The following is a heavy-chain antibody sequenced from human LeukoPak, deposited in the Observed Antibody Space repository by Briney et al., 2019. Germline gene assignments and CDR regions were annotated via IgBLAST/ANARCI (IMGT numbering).Heavy chain of an antibody. CDR1: GGSFSGYY. CDR2: INHGGST. Sequence: SETLSLTCGVYGGSFSGYYWSWIRQSPGKGLEWIGEINHGGSTNYNPSLKSRVTVSVDTSKNQFSLKLNSVTAADTAVYYCVALGVRFPWGQGTLVTVSS. J-gene: IGHJ5*02. CDR3: VALGVRFP. V-gene: IGHV4-34*01. D-gene: IGHD3-16*01.